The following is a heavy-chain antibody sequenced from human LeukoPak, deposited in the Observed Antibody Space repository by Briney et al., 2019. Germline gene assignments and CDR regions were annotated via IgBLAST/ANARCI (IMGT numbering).Heavy chain of an antibody. V-gene: IGHV4-59*12. Sequence: SETLSLTCIVSGGSISNYYWSWIRQPPGKGLEWIGYIYYSGYTNYNPSLKSRVTISVDTSKNQFSLKLSSVTAADTAVYYCASPDTRVMVRGVIITPPYYWGQGTLVTVSS. CDR2: IYYSGYT. J-gene: IGHJ4*02. CDR3: ASPDTRVMVRGVIITPPYY. CDR1: GGSISNYY. D-gene: IGHD3-10*01.